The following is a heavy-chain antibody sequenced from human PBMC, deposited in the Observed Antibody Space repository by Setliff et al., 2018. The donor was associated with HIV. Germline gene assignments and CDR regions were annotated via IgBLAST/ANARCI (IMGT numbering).Heavy chain of an antibody. CDR2: IYTSGST. J-gene: IGHJ6*03. V-gene: IGHV4-4*08. CDR3: ATSTVTTFLDYYYYMDV. D-gene: IGHD4-4*01. CDR1: GGSMSTYY. Sequence: SETLSLTCTVSGGSMSTYYWSWIRQPPGKGLEWIGYIYTSGSTNYNPSLRSRVTISVDTSKNHFSLKLSSVTAADTAVYYCATSTVTTFLDYYYYMDVWGQGTPVTVSS.